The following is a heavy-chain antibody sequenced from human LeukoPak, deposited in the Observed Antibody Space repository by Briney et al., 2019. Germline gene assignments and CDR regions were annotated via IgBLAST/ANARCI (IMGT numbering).Heavy chain of an antibody. V-gene: IGHV4-59*08. CDR3: ARHSRVASAKVDY. D-gene: IGHD6-25*01. J-gene: IGHJ4*02. CDR1: GGSISGYY. CDR2: IYYSGST. Sequence: SETLSLTCTVSGGSISGYYWSWIRQPPGKGLEWIGYIYYSGSTNYNPSLKSRVTISVDTSKNQFSLKLSSVTAADSAMFYCARHSRVASAKVDYWGQGTLVTVSS.